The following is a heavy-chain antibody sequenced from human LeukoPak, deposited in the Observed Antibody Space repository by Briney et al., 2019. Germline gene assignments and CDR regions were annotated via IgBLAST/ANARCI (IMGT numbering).Heavy chain of an antibody. D-gene: IGHD1-26*01. V-gene: IGHV4-34*01. J-gene: IGHJ4*02. CDR2: INHSGST. Sequence: PSETLSLTCAVYGGSFSGYYWSWIRQPPGKGLEWIGEINHSGSTNYNPSLKSRVTISVDTSKNQFSLKLSSVTAADTAVYYCASSRTWAFDYWGQGSLVTVSS. CDR3: ASSRTWAFDY. CDR1: GGSFSGYY.